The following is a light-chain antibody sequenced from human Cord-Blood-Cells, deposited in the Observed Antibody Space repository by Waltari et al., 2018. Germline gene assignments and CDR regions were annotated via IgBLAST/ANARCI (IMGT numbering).Light chain of an antibody. V-gene: IGLV3-25*03. CDR1: SLPKQY. Sequence: SYELTQPPSASVSPGQTARITCSGDSLPKQYAYWYQQKPGQAPVLVIYKDSERPSGIPERFSGSSSVTTVTLTISGVQAEDEADYYCQSADSSGTYVFGTGTKVTVL. CDR3: QSADSSGTYV. CDR2: KDS. J-gene: IGLJ1*01.